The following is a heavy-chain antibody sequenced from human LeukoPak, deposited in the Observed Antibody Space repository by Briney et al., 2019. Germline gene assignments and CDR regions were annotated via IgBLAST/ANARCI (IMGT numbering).Heavy chain of an antibody. CDR2: TSAYNGNT. D-gene: IGHD6-19*01. V-gene: IGHV1-18*01. J-gene: IGHJ4*02. CDR3: ARFTGIAVAGTLDY. Sequence: ASVKVSCKASGYTFTSYGISWVRQAPGQGLEWMGWTSAYNGNTNYAQKLQGRVTMTTDTSTSTAYMELRSLRSDDTAVYYCARFTGIAVAGTLDYWGQGTLVTVSS. CDR1: GYTFTSYG.